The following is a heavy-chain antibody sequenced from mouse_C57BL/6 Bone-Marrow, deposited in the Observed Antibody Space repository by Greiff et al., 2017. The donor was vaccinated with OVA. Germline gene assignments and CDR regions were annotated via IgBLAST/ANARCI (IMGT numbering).Heavy chain of an antibody. J-gene: IGHJ1*03. CDR3: ARYGNYRLWYFDV. D-gene: IGHD2-10*02. V-gene: IGHV5-16*01. CDR2: INYDGSST. CDR1: GFTFSDYY. Sequence: EVQRVESEGGLVQPGSSMKLSCTASGFTFSDYYMAWVRQVPEKGLEWVANINYDGSSTYYLDSLKSRFIISRDNAKNILYLQMSSLKSEDTATYYCARYGNYRLWYFDVWGTGTTVTVSS.